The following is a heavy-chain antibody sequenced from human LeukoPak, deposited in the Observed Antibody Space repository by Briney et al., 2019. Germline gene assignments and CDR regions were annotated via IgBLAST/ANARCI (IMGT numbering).Heavy chain of an antibody. J-gene: IGHJ4*02. CDR2: ISSGSRTI. Sequence: GGSLRLSCAASGFTFSSYSMNWVRQAPGKGLEWLSHISSGSRTIYYADSVKGRFTVSRDNAKSSLYLQMNSLRAEDTAVYYCARESISGHRDFDYWGQGALVTVSS. V-gene: IGHV3-48*01. CDR1: GFTFSSYS. D-gene: IGHD1-26*01. CDR3: ARESISGHRDFDY.